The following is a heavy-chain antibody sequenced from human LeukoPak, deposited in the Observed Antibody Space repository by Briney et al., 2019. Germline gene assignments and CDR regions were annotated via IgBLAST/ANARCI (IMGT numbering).Heavy chain of an antibody. V-gene: IGHV3-21*01. CDR2: ISSSSSYI. Sequence: GGSLRLSCAASGFTFSSYSMNWVRQAPGKGLEWVSSISSSSSYIYYADSVKGRFTISRDNAKNSLYLQMNSLRAEDTAVYYCARDSVVVVPAAISRRNWFDPWGQGTLVTVSS. CDR3: ARDSVVVVPAAISRRNWFDP. CDR1: GFTFSSYS. J-gene: IGHJ5*02. D-gene: IGHD2-2*01.